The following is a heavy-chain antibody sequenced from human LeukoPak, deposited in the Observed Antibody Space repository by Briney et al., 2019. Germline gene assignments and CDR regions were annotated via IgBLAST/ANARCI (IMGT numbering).Heavy chain of an antibody. CDR2: ISAYNGNT. J-gene: IGHJ5*02. V-gene: IGHV1-18*01. CDR1: GYTFTSYG. D-gene: IGHD4-17*01. Sequence: GASVKVSFKASGYTFTSYGISWVRQAPGQGLEWMGWISAYNGNTNYAQKLQGRVTMTTDTSTSTAYMELRSLRSDDTAVYYCARVWGIYGDPNWFDPWGQGTLVTVSS. CDR3: ARVWGIYGDPNWFDP.